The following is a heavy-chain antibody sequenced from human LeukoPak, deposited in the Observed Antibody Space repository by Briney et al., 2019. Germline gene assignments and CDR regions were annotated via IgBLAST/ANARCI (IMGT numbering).Heavy chain of an antibody. J-gene: IGHJ4*02. CDR3: AKDRGPGDGYNPFDY. D-gene: IGHD5-24*01. CDR2: ISYDGSNK. Sequence: GGSLRLSCAASGFTFSSYGMHWVRQAPGKGLEWVAVISYDGSNKYYADSVKGRFTISRDNSKNTLYLQMNSLRAEDTAVYYCAKDRGPGDGYNPFDYWGQGTLVTVSS. CDR1: GFTFSSYG. V-gene: IGHV3-30*18.